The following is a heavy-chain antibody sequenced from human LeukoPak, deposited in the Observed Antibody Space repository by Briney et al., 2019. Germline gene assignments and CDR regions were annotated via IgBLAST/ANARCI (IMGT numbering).Heavy chain of an antibody. CDR1: GFTVSSNY. V-gene: IGHV3-66*02. CDR3: ARDLEGPFDY. CDR2: IYSGGST. J-gene: IGHJ4*02. Sequence: GGSLRLSCAASGFTVSSNYMSWVRQAPGKGLEWVSVIYSGGSTYYADSVKGRFTISRDNSKNTLYLQINSLRAEDTAVYYCARDLEGPFDYWGQGTLVTVSS.